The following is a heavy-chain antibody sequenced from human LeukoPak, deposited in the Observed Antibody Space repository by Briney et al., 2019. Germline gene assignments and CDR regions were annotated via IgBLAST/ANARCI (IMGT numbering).Heavy chain of an antibody. CDR1: GFTVSGTY. Sequence: GGSLRLSCAASGFTVSGTYMSWVRQAPGKGLEWVSIIYSGGSTYYADSVKGRFTISRDNSKNTLYLQMNSLRTEDMAVYYCARDLWFGLWGQGTLVTVSS. V-gene: IGHV3-66*02. CDR3: ARDLWFGL. CDR2: IYSGGST. J-gene: IGHJ5*02.